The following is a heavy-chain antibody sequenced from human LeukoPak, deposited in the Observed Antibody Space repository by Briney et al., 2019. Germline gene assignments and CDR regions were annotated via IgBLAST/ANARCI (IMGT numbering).Heavy chain of an antibody. CDR1: GFTFSSYA. V-gene: IGHV3-23*01. CDR3: AKDPYYYDSSGYYRGYFDY. J-gene: IGHJ4*02. Sequence: GGSLRLSCAASGFTFSSYAMNWVRQAPGKGLEWVSAISGSGGSTYYADSVKGRFTISRDNSKNTLYLQMNSLRAEDTAVYYCAKDPYYYDSSGYYRGYFDYWGQGTLVTVSS. D-gene: IGHD3-22*01. CDR2: ISGSGGST.